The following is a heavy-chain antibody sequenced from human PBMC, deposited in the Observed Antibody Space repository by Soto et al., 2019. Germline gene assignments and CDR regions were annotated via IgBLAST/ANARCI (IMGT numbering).Heavy chain of an antibody. CDR2: INHSGST. CDR3: ARRVGGLTCSGGSCYSYNWCDP. CDR1: GGSFSGYY. J-gene: IGHJ5*02. D-gene: IGHD2-15*01. V-gene: IGHV4-34*01. Sequence: QVQLQQWGAGLLKPSETLSLTCAVYGGSFSGYYWSWIRQPPGKGLEWIGEINHSGSTNYNPSLKSRVTIAVDTSKNQFSLKLSSVTAADTAVYYCARRVGGLTCSGGSCYSYNWCDPWGQGTLVTVSS.